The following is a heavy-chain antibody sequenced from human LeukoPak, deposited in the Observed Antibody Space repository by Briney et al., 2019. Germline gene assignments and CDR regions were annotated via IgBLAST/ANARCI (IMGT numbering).Heavy chain of an antibody. D-gene: IGHD6-19*01. Sequence: EGSLRLSCAASGFTFSAYWMSWVRQAPGKGLEWVANIKQDGSDKYYVDSVKGRFTISRDNAKNSLYLQMNSLRAEDTAVYYCARQWLVSGYYYYYGMDVWGKGTTVTVSS. CDR2: IKQDGSDK. V-gene: IGHV3-7*03. CDR1: GFTFSAYW. CDR3: ARQWLVSGYYYYYGMDV. J-gene: IGHJ6*04.